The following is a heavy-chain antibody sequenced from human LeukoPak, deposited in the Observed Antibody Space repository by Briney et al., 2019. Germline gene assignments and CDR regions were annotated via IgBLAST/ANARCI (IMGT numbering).Heavy chain of an antibody. D-gene: IGHD6-6*01. CDR2: ISSSSSYI. CDR3: ARDLTYSSSPPGWYFDL. V-gene: IGHV3-21*01. CDR1: GFTFRSYS. Sequence: GGSLRLSCVVSGFTFRSYSRNGVRRAPGKGLEWFSPISSSSSYIYYADSVKGRFTISRDNAKNSLYLQMNSLRAEDTALYYCARDLTYSSSPPGWYFDLWGRGALVTVSS. J-gene: IGHJ2*01.